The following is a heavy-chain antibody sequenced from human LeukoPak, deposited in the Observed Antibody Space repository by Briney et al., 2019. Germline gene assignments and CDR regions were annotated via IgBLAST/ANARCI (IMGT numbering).Heavy chain of an antibody. V-gene: IGHV4-59*02. Sequence: SETLSLTCTVSGGSVSNYYWNWIRQPPGKGLEWIGRIYTSGSTNYNPSLKSRVTISVDTSRNQLSLKLSSVTAADTAVYYCASGYSYDLFDYWGQGTLATVSS. J-gene: IGHJ4*02. D-gene: IGHD5-18*01. CDR2: IYTSGST. CDR1: GGSVSNYY. CDR3: ASGYSYDLFDY.